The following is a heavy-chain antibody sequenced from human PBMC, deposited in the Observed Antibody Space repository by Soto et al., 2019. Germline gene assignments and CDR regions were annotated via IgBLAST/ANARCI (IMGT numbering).Heavy chain of an antibody. Sequence: EIIRLPYTVSGGYVGSGSYHWSWIRQPPGKGLEWIGYIYYSGSTNYNPSLKSRVTISVDTSKKQFSLKLSSVTAADTAVYYCARDSFAWRYYYGMDVWGQGTTVTVSS. V-gene: IGHV4-61*01. CDR2: IYYSGST. D-gene: IGHD2-2*01. J-gene: IGHJ6*01. CDR1: GGYVGSGSYH. CDR3: ARDSFAWRYYYGMDV.